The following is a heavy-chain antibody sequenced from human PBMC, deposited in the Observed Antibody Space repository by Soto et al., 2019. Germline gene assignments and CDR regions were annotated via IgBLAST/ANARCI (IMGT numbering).Heavy chain of an antibody. D-gene: IGHD3-3*01. CDR3: SYDGISCDGMRFMEA. Sequence: GESLTLTCVASGITFGSRAMCWVRQAPGEELEWVSTITDTGGDAKYADSGRGRFTISRDNSKKTLSLQMSSLRADDTAVYYCSYDGISCDGMRFMEAWGQGTVVT. J-gene: IGHJ5*02. V-gene: IGHV3-23*01. CDR1: GITFGSRA. CDR2: ITDTGGDA.